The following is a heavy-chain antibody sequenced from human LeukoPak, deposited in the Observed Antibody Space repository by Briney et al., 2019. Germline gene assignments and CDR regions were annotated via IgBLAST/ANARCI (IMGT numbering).Heavy chain of an antibody. D-gene: IGHD2/OR15-2a*01. V-gene: IGHV3-66*01. J-gene: IGHJ3*02. CDR1: GFTFSSYA. CDR3: ARVSGDAFDI. Sequence: PGGSLRLSCAASGFTFSSYAMSWVRQAPGKGLEWVSVIYSGGSTYYADSVKGRFTISRDNSKNTLYLQMNSLRAEDTAVYYCARVSGDAFDIWGQGTMVTVSS. CDR2: IYSGGST.